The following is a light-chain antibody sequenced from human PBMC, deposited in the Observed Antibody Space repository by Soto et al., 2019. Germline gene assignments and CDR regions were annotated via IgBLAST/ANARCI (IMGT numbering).Light chain of an antibody. CDR2: KAS. CDR1: QSISSW. V-gene: IGKV1-5*03. J-gene: IGKJ1*01. CDR3: QQYNSYSGR. Sequence: DIQMTQSPSTLSASVGDRVTITCRASQSISSWLAWYQQKPGKAPKLLIYKASSLESGVPSRFSGSGSGTEFTLTISSPQPDDLATYYCQQYNSYSGRFGQGTKVEIK.